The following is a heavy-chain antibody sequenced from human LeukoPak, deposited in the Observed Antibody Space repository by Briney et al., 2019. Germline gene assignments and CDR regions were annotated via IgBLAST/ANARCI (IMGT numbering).Heavy chain of an antibody. V-gene: IGHV5-51*01. J-gene: IGHJ5*02. Sequence: GEPLKISCKGSGSRFTSYWIGWVRQLPGKGLEWMGIIYPGDSDTRYSPSFQGQVAISADKSISTAYLQWSSLKASDTAMYYCARLGSVYCSGGSCYKFDPWGQGTLVTVSS. CDR3: ARLGSVYCSGGSCYKFDP. CDR1: GSRFTSYW. CDR2: IYPGDSDT. D-gene: IGHD2-15*01.